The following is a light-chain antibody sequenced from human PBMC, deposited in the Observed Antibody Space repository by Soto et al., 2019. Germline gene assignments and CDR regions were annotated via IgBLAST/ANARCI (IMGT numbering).Light chain of an antibody. V-gene: IGKV1-39*01. J-gene: IGKJ2*01. CDR2: RAS. Sequence: DIQLTQSPSSLSASVTDRVTITCRASQAINNNLNLYQQKLGKAPELLIYRASTLQSGVPSRFSGSGSGTDFTLTIRSLEHEDFGTYYCQQSYSTPYTFGQGTKVEIK. CDR3: QQSYSTPYT. CDR1: QAINNN.